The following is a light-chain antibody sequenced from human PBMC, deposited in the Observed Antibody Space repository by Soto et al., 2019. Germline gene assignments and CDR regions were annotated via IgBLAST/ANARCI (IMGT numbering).Light chain of an antibody. Sequence: DIQMTQSPSTLSGSVGDRATITCMASQTISSWLAWYQQKPWKSPKLLIYKASALESGVPSRFSGSGSGTEFTLTISSLQPDDFATYYCQHYNSYSEAFGQGTKVDI. CDR1: QTISSW. V-gene: IGKV1-5*03. CDR2: KAS. J-gene: IGKJ1*01. CDR3: QHYNSYSEA.